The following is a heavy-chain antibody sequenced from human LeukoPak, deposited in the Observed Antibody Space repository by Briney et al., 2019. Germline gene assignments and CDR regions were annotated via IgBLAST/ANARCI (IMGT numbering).Heavy chain of an antibody. Sequence: PGGSLRLSCAASGFTFSSYAMSWVRQAPGKGLEWVSAISGSGGSTYYADSVKGRFTISRDNAKNSLYLQMNSLRAEDTAVYYCARDRYSSGGIDYWGQGTLVTVSS. CDR2: ISGSGGST. J-gene: IGHJ4*02. CDR1: GFTFSSYA. D-gene: IGHD6-19*01. V-gene: IGHV3-23*01. CDR3: ARDRYSSGGIDY.